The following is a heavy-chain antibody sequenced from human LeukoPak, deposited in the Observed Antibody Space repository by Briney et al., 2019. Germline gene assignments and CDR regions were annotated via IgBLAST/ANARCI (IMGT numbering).Heavy chain of an antibody. D-gene: IGHD6-13*01. J-gene: IGHJ3*02. Sequence: ASVKVSCKAAGGTLSSYAISWVRQAPGQEREWMGRIIPILGIANYAQKLQGRVTITEDKSTSTAYMELSSLRSEDTAVYYCARDMAAAALEYAFDIWGQGTMVTVSS. CDR2: IIPILGIA. CDR1: GGTLSSYA. V-gene: IGHV1-69*04. CDR3: ARDMAAAALEYAFDI.